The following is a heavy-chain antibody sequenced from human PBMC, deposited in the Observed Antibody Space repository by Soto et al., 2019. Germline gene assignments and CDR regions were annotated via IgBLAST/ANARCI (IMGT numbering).Heavy chain of an antibody. CDR2: ISYDGSNK. J-gene: IGHJ4*02. CDR1: GFTFSSYA. CDR3: ASGSAAAGLYYFDY. D-gene: IGHD6-13*01. Sequence: QVQLVESGGGVVQPGRSLRLSCAASGFTFSSYAMHWVRQAPGKGLEWVAVISYDGSNKYYADSVKGRFTISRDNSKNTQYLQMNSLRAEDTAVYYCASGSAAAGLYYFDYWGQGTLVTVAS. V-gene: IGHV3-30-3*01.